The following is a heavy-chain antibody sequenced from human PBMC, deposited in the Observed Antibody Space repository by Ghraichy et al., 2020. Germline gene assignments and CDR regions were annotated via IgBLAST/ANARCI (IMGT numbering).Heavy chain of an antibody. CDR3: ASHDYGEPNYFDY. V-gene: IGHV3-7*01. CDR1: GFTFSSYV. D-gene: IGHD4-17*01. CDR2: INQGGSEK. Sequence: GGSLRLSCAASGFTFSSYVLSWVRQAPGKGLEWVANINQGGSEKYYVDSVQGRFTISRDNAKNSLYLQMNSLRAEDTAVYYCASHDYGEPNYFDYWGQGTLVTVSS. J-gene: IGHJ4*02.